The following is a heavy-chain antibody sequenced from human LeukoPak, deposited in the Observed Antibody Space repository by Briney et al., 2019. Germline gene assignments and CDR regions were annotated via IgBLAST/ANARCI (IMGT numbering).Heavy chain of an antibody. CDR2: IYTSGST. D-gene: IGHD3-10*01. V-gene: IGHV4-4*07. J-gene: IGHJ4*02. CDR1: GGYISSDY. CDR3: ARDPFSSSGD. Sequence: PSETLSLTCTVSGGYISSDYWNWVRQPAGKGLEWIGGIYTSGSTNYNPSLKSRVTMSVDRSKNQFSLKLSSVTAADTAMYYCARDPFSSSGDWGQGTLVTVSS.